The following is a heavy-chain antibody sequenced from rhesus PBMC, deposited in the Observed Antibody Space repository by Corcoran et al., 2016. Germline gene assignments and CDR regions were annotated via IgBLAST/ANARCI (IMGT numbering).Heavy chain of an antibody. Sequence: EVQLVQSGAEVKKPGASVKVPCKVSGYTFTELSRHWVRQAPGKGLEWMGGVDPVYGEIIHAEKFQGRVTMTEDTSTDTAYMELSSLRSEDTAVYYCARGVYTAGTQFDYWGQGVLVTVSS. CDR1: GYTFTELS. D-gene: IGHD5-24*01. CDR3: ARGVYTAGTQFDY. V-gene: IGHV1-156*01. CDR2: VDPVYGEI. J-gene: IGHJ4*01.